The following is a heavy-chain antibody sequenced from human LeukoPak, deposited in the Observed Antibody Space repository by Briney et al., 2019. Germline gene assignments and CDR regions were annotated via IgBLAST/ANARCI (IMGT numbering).Heavy chain of an antibody. CDR1: GFTFSSYG. V-gene: IGHV3-30*18. J-gene: IGHJ3*02. D-gene: IGHD3-22*01. CDR2: ISYDGSNK. Sequence: QAGGSLRLSCAASGFTFSSYGMHWVRQAPGKGLEWVAVISYDGSNKYYADSVKGRFTISRDNSKNTLYLRMNSLRAEDTAVYYRAKDSSYYDSSGYGAFDIWGQGTMVTVSS. CDR3: AKDSSYYDSSGYGAFDI.